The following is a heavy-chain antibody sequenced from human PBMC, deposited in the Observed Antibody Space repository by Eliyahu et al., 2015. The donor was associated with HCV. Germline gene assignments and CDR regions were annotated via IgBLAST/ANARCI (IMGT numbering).Heavy chain of an antibody. CDR3: ARGSPGRRLYYYDSSGYYYSFDY. V-gene: IGHV4-34*01. D-gene: IGHD3-22*01. CDR1: GGSFSGYY. Sequence: QVQLQQWGAGLLKPSETLSLTCAVYGGSFSGYYWSWIRQPPGKGLEWIGEINHSGSTNYNPSLKSRVTISVDTSKNQFSLKLSSVTAADTAVYYCARGSPGRRLYYYDSSGYYYSFDYWGQGTLVTVSS. J-gene: IGHJ4*02. CDR2: INHSGST.